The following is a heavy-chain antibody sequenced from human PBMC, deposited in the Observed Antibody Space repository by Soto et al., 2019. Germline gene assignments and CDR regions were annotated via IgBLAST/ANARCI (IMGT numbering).Heavy chain of an antibody. V-gene: IGHV3-23*01. Sequence: EVQLLESGGGLVLPGGSLRLSCAASGFTFSSYAMSWVRQAPGKGLEWVSTISVSADSTYYADSVKCRSTVSRDNSKNTLYPQMNSLRAEDTDIYYCATRNLTYCSGATCNPFDYWGQGTLVTASS. J-gene: IGHJ4*02. CDR2: ISVSADST. CDR1: GFTFSSYA. D-gene: IGHD2-15*01. CDR3: ATRNLTYCSGATCNPFDY.